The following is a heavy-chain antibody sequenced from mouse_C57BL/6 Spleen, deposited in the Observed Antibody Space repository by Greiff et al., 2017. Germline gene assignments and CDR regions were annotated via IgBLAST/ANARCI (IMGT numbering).Heavy chain of an antibody. CDR2: INPSNGGT. Sequence: QVQLQQPGTELVKPGASVKLSCKASGYTFTSYWMHWVKQRPGQGLEWIGNINPSNGGTNYNEKFKSKATLTVDKSSSTAYMQLSSLTSEDSAVYYCARSDGYDDPSYAMDYWGQGTSVTVSS. CDR1: GYTFTSYW. D-gene: IGHD2-2*01. V-gene: IGHV1-53*01. J-gene: IGHJ4*01. CDR3: ARSDGYDDPSYAMDY.